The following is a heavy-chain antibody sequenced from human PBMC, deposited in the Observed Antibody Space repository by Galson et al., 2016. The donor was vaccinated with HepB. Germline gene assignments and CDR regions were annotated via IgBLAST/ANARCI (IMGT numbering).Heavy chain of an antibody. D-gene: IGHD6-13*01. CDR2: IWHDGSNK. V-gene: IGHV3-33*01. Sequence: GLEWVALIWHDGSNKYYADSVKGRFTISRDNPKNTLYLQMNSLKVEDTAVYYCAREMHVAAAAAFDFWGRGTLVTVSS. J-gene: IGHJ4*02. CDR3: AREMHVAAAAAFDF.